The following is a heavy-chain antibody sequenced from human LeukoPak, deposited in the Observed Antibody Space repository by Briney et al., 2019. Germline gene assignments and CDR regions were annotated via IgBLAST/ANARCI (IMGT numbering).Heavy chain of an antibody. Sequence: TLSLTCTDSGGSISSGGYYWSWIRQHPGKGLEWIAYIYYSGSTYYNPSLKSRATISVDTSKNQFSLKLSSVTAADTAVYYCARDSGDWFDPWGQGTLVTVSS. J-gene: IGHJ5*02. CDR1: GGSISSGGYY. V-gene: IGHV4-31*03. CDR2: IYYSGST. CDR3: ARDSGDWFDP.